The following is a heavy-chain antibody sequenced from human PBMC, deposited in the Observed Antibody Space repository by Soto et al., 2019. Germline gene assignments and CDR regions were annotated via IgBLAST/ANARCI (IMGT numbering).Heavy chain of an antibody. CDR2: INHSGST. J-gene: IGHJ5*02. D-gene: IGHD3-3*01. Sequence: LFLTCAVYGGSFRGYYWSWSRQPPGKGLEWIGEINHSGSTNYNPSLKSRVTISVDASKNQFSLKLSSVTAADTAVYYCARGSPIFGVVIIRCFDPWGQGTLVTVSS. CDR1: GGSFRGYY. V-gene: IGHV4-34*01. CDR3: ARGSPIFGVVIIRCFDP.